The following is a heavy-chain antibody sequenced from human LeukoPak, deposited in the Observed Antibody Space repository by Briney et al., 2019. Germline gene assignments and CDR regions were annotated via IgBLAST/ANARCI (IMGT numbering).Heavy chain of an antibody. CDR3: TRDRFYAMDA. J-gene: IGHJ6*02. CDR1: GVTSRNSW. CDR2: ITIDGSST. Sequence: GGSLRLSCAAPGVTSRNSWMHWVRQAPGKGLVWVALITIDGSSTTYADSVKGRFTISRDNAKDTVYLQMNSLRVEDTAVYYCTRDRFYAMDAWGQGTTVIVSS. V-gene: IGHV3-74*03.